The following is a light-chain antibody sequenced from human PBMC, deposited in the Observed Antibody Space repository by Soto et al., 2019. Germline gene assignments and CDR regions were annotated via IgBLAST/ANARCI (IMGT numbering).Light chain of an antibody. Sequence: DIQMTQSPSSLSASVGDRVTITCQASQDISNYLNWYQQKPGKAPKLLIYDASNLETGVPSRFSGSGSGTDFTFTISSLQPEDFATYYCLQDYNYPRTFGQGTKVDI. J-gene: IGKJ1*01. CDR3: LQDYNYPRT. CDR2: DAS. CDR1: QDISNY. V-gene: IGKV1-33*01.